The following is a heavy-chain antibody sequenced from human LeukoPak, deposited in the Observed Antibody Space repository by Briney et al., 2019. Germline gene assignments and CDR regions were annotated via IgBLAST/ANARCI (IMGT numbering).Heavy chain of an antibody. CDR1: GFTFSTSG. J-gene: IGHJ4*02. V-gene: IGHV3-30*02. CDR3: AKGLTFGFDY. Sequence: GGSLRLFCAASGFTFSTSGMHWVRQAPGKGLEWVAFIRYDGSSKYFADSVKGRFTISRDNSKDTLYLQMNSLRAEDTAVYYCAKGLTFGFDYWGQGTLVTVSS. D-gene: IGHD3-16*01. CDR2: IRYDGSSK.